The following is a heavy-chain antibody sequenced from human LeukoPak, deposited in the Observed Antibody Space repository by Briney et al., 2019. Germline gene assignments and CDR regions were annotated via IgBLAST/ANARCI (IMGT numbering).Heavy chain of an antibody. CDR2: IGASGDNT. Sequence: GSLSLSCAVSGFTFNNYAMSWVRQAPGKGLERVSAIGASGDNTYYADPVKGRFTIPRDNSKNMLNLHMNSLRAEDTAIYHCAKAAASDTVTTLGVDYWGQGTLVTVSS. CDR3: AKAAASDTVTTLGVDY. CDR1: GFTFNNYA. V-gene: IGHV3-23*01. J-gene: IGHJ4*02. D-gene: IGHD4-17*01.